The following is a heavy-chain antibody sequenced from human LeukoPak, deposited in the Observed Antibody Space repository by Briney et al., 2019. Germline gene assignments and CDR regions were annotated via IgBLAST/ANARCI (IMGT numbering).Heavy chain of an antibody. CDR3: AREWPSGSYVRAGYFGY. V-gene: IGHV4-59*01. J-gene: IGHJ4*02. CDR2: ISDSGSI. D-gene: IGHD1-26*01. CDR1: GGSISSDY. Sequence: PSETLSLTCSVSGGSISSDYWSWIRQPPGKGLEWIAYISDSGSINYNPSLKSRVTISVDTSKNQFSLKLSSVTAADTAVYYCAREWPSGSYVRAGYFGYWGQGTLVTVSS.